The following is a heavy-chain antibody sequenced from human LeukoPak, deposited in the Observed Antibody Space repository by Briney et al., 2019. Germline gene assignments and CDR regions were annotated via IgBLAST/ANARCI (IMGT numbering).Heavy chain of an antibody. D-gene: IGHD3-22*01. J-gene: IGHJ4*02. Sequence: GGSLRLSCAASGFTFNNYAMNWVRQAPGKGLEWVSAISGSGGSTYYADSVKGRFTISRDNSKNTLYLQMNSLRAEDTAVYYCAKRRTGDSSGYYYGLLDYWGQGTLVTVSS. V-gene: IGHV3-23*01. CDR1: GFTFNNYA. CDR3: AKRRTGDSSGYYYGLLDY. CDR2: ISGSGGST.